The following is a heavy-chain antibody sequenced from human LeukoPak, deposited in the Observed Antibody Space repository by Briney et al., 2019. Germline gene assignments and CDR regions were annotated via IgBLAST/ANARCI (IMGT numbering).Heavy chain of an antibody. CDR2: IYHSGST. D-gene: IGHD3-10*01. CDR3: ARVNYGSGALGMDV. V-gene: IGHV4-38-2*02. CDR1: GYSISSGNY. Sequence: SETLSLTCTVSGYSISSGNYWGWIRQPPGKGLEWIGSIYHSGSTYYNPSLKSRVTISVDTSKNQFSLKLSSVTAADTAVYYCARVNYGSGALGMDVWGQGTTVTVSS. J-gene: IGHJ6*02.